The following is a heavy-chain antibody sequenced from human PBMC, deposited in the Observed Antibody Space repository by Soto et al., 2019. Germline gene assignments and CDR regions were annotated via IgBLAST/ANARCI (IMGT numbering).Heavy chain of an antibody. J-gene: IGHJ3*02. CDR1: GGSISRYY. CDR3: ASTQYGGNSSGAFDI. CDR2: MYNTGST. Sequence: SETLSLTCTVSGGSISRYYWSWIRQPPGKGLEWIGYMYNTGSTVYNPPFKSRVTISVDTSKNQFSLKLSSVTAADTAVYYCASTQYGGNSSGAFDIWGQGTMVTVSS. D-gene: IGHD2-21*02. V-gene: IGHV4-59*12.